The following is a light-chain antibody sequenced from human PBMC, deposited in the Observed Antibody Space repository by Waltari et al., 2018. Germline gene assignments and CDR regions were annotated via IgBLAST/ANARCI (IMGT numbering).Light chain of an antibody. CDR1: QGRLHSEGHIL. CDR3: MQGLQTPT. J-gene: IGKJ5*01. Sequence: DIVLTQSPLSLPVTPGEPASISCRSIQGRLHSEGHILLGRYLQRPGQSTQLLSYLGSLRASGVPDRFSGSGSGTDFTLEISRVEAEDVGVYFCMQGLQTPTFGQGTRL. V-gene: IGKV2-28*01. CDR2: LGS.